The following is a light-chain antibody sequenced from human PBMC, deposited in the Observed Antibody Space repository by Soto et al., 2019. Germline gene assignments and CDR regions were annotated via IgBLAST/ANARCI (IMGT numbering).Light chain of an antibody. J-gene: IGKJ5*01. CDR3: QQYGSTGSFT. Sequence: EIVLTQSPGTLSLSPGEEATLSCRASQSVDSNYLAWYQQKPGQTPRLIIYGASGRAAGIPHRFSGSGFGTDFTLFISNVEPEDFAVFYCQQYGSTGSFTFGQGTRLDIK. CDR2: GAS. CDR1: QSVDSNY. V-gene: IGKV3-20*01.